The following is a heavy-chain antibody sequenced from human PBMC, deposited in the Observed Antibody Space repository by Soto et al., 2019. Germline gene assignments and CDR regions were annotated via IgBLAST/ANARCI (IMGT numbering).Heavy chain of an antibody. V-gene: IGHV3-30*18. CDR3: AKNDDSFDY. Sequence: SLRLSCAASGFTFSSYGMHWVRPAAGKGLEWVAVTAYDESEKYYADSVKGRFTISRDNSRNMLFLQMNSLRPEDTAVYYCAKNDDSFDYWGQGTLVTVSA. CDR2: TAYDESEK. CDR1: GFTFSSYG. J-gene: IGHJ4*02.